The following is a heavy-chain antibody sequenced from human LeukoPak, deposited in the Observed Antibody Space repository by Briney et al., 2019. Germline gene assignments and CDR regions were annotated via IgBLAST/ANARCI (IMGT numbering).Heavy chain of an antibody. V-gene: IGHV1-46*01. D-gene: IGHD1-26*01. CDR1: GYTLTSHK. CDR3: ARDAGTYSVDY. CDR2: IKPSGGST. J-gene: IGHJ4*02. Sequence: ASVKVSCKASGYTLTSHKMHWVRQAPGQGLEWMGIIKPSGGSTVYAQQFQGRVTMTRDTSTSTVYMELSSLTSVDTAVYYCARDAGTYSVDYWGQGNLVTVSS.